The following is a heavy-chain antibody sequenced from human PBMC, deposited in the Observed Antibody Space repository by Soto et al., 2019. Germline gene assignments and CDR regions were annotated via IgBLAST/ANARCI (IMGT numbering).Heavy chain of an antibody. J-gene: IGHJ4*02. CDR1: GFSLTTDRVG. CDR3: AHAYGGRALY. D-gene: IGHD1-26*01. V-gene: IGHV2-5*02. CDR2: IYWDDSK. Sequence: QITLKESGPTLVKPTQTLTLTCTFSGFSLTTDRVGVGWIRQPPGEALEWLAVIYWDDSKTYRPSLESRLTITKDTSKNQVAFTMTNVDSLDTATYYCAHAYGGRALYWGQGTLVTVSS.